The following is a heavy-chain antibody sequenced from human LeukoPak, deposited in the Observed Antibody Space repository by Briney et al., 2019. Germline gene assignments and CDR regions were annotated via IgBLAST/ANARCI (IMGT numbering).Heavy chain of an antibody. Sequence: GSSVKVSCKASGGTFSSYAISWVRQAPGQGLEWMGGIIPTFGTANYAQKFQGRVTITADESTSTAYMELSSLRSEDTAVYYCARTSDCSSTSCYPNFDYWGQGTLVTVPS. CDR1: GGTFSSYA. D-gene: IGHD2-2*01. V-gene: IGHV1-69*01. CDR3: ARTSDCSSTSCYPNFDY. J-gene: IGHJ4*02. CDR2: IIPTFGTA.